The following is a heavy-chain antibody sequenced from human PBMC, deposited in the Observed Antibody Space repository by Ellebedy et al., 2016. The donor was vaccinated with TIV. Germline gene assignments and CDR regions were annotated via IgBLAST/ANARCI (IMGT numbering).Heavy chain of an antibody. Sequence: GESLKISCAASGFTFSDYYMSWIRQAPGKGLEWISYISSSTTYTNYADSVKGRFTISRDNAKNSLYLRMNSLRAEDTAVYYCAKGSQWLGRTCFDYWGQGTLVTVSS. V-gene: IGHV3-11*05. J-gene: IGHJ4*02. CDR1: GFTFSDYY. CDR3: AKGSQWLGRTCFDY. D-gene: IGHD6-19*01. CDR2: ISSSTTYT.